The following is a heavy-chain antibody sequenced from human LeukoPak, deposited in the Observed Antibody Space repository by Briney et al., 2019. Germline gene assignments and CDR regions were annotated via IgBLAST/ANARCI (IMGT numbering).Heavy chain of an antibody. D-gene: IGHD3-22*01. CDR1: GCTFTSYG. CDR3: ARTYYYDSSGYGHY. J-gene: IGHJ4*02. V-gene: IGHV1-18*01. CDR2: ISAYNGNT. Sequence: ASVKVSCKASGCTFTSYGISWVRQAPGQGLEWMGWISAYNGNTNYAQKLQGRVTMTTDTSTSTAYMELRSLRSDDTAVYYCARTYYYDSSGYGHYWGQGTLVTVSS.